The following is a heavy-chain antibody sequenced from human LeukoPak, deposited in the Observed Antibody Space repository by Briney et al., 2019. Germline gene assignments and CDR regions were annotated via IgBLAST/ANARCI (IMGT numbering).Heavy chain of an antibody. V-gene: IGHV4-61*02. CDR3: ARGAYSTSGNYYYYYMDV. D-gene: IGHD6-6*01. CDR2: IYSSGST. CDR1: GGSISSGSYY. J-gene: IGHJ6*03. Sequence: SETLSLTCTVSGGSISSGSYYWSWIRQPAGKGLEWIGRIYSSGSTNYNPSLKSRVTISVDTSKNQFSLKLSSVTAADTAVYYCARGAYSTSGNYYYYYMDVWGKGTTVTVSS.